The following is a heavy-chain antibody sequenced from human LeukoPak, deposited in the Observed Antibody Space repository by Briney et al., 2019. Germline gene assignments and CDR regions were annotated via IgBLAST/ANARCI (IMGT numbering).Heavy chain of an antibody. CDR3: ASNTVVVPAANDY. V-gene: IGHV3-30*02. J-gene: IGHJ4*02. D-gene: IGHD2-2*01. Sequence: GGSLRLSCAASGFTFSSYGMHWVRQAPGKGLVGVAFIRYDGSNKYYADSVKGRLTISRDNSKNTLYLQMNSLRAEDTAVYYCASNTVVVPAANDYWGQGTLVTVSS. CDR2: IRYDGSNK. CDR1: GFTFSSYG.